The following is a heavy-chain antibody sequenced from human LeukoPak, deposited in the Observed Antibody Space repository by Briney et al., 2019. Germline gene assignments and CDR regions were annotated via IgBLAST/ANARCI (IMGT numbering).Heavy chain of an antibody. CDR3: AREDSGYDFGY. CDR2: IAYDGSIK. J-gene: IGHJ4*02. D-gene: IGHD5-12*01. CDR1: GFTFSAYG. Sequence: PGGSLRLSCAASGFTFSAYGMHWVRQAPGKGLEWVAVIAYDGSIKYYADSVKGRFTISRDNSKNTLFLQVNSLRGEDTAVYYCAREDSGYDFGYWGQGTLVTVSS. V-gene: IGHV3-30*03.